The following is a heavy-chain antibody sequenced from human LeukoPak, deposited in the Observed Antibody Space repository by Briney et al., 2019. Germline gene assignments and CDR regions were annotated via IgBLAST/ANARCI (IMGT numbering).Heavy chain of an antibody. CDR3: ARVLGHPADHFWSGYSPARYYLDY. CDR1: GYTFTSYT. V-gene: IGHV1-3*01. CDR2: INVGDGKS. Sequence: ASVKVSCKASGYTFTSYTIHWVRQAPGQRLEWMGLINVGDGKSKYSQSFQGRVAFTRDTSASTAYMELSSLRSEDTAVYYCARVLGHPADHFWSGYSPARYYLDYWGQGTLVTVSS. D-gene: IGHD3-3*02. J-gene: IGHJ4*02.